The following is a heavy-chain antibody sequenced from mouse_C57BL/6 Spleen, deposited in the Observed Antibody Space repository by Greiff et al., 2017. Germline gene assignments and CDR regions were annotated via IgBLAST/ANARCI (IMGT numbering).Heavy chain of an antibody. CDR3: TTLWFAD. CDR2: IDPETGGT. Sequence: VQLQESGAELVRPGASVTLSCKASGYTFTDYEMHWVKPTPVHGLEWIGAIDPETGGTAYNQKFKGKAILTADKASSTAYMELRSLTSEDSAVYYCTTLWFADWGQGTLVTVSA. V-gene: IGHV1-15*01. CDR1: GYTFTDYE. J-gene: IGHJ3*01.